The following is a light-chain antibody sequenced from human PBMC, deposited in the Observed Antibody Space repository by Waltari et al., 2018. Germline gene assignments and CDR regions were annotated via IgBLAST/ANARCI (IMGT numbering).Light chain of an antibody. J-gene: IGLJ2*01. CDR1: CGINVGSHN. Sequence: VLSQPTSLSASPGASARLTCTLDCGINVGSHNIFWYQQKPGSPPRFLLNFYSDSTTHQGSGVPSRFSGSKDVSANAGLLLISGLQSEDEADYFCAVWHSNTYLFGGGTRLTVL. CDR3: AVWHSNTYL. V-gene: IGLV5-39*01. CDR2: FYSDSTT.